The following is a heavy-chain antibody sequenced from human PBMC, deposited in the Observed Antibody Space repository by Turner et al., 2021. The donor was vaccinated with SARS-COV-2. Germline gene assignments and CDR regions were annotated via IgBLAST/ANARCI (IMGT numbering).Heavy chain of an antibody. D-gene: IGHD5-18*01. J-gene: IGHJ4*02. CDR3: ARDPSKIQLWLHYYFDY. Sequence: EVQLVEFGGGLVQPGGSLRLSCAASGFTFSSYSMNWVRQAPGKGLEWVSYISSSSSTIYYADSVKGRFTISRDNAKNSLYLQMNSLRAEDTAVNYCARDPSKIQLWLHYYFDYWGQGTLVTVSS. V-gene: IGHV3-48*01. CDR2: ISSSSSTI. CDR1: GFTFSSYS.